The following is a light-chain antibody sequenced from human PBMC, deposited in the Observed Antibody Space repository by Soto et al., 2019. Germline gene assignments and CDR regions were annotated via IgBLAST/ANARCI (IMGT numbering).Light chain of an antibody. J-gene: IGLJ1*01. CDR3: CSFAGSSTYV. CDR2: EVD. CDR1: SSDVGSYNL. Sequence: QSALTQPASVSGSPGQSITITCTGTSSDVGSYNLVSWYQHHPGKAPKVMIYEVDKRLSGVSIRFSGSKSGDTASLTISGLQAEDEADYYCCSFAGSSTYVFGTGTKVTVL. V-gene: IGLV2-23*02.